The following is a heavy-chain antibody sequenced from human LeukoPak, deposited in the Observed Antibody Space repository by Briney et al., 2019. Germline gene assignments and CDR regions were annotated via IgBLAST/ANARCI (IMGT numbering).Heavy chain of an antibody. Sequence: GGALRLSRAASGFTLKNYSLGGGRQGPGGGAGGGSIIATDGGSAYYADSVKGRFTMSRDNSKNGLYLQMSSLRAEDTALYYCARCSGGTCHSFHYWGQGTLVTVSS. V-gene: IGHV3-23*03. J-gene: IGHJ4*02. CDR3: ARCSGGTCHSFHY. CDR1: GFTLKNYS. CDR2: IATDGGSA. D-gene: IGHD2-15*01.